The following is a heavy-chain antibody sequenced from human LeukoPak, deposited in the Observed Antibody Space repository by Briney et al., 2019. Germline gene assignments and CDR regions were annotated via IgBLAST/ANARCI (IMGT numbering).Heavy chain of an antibody. CDR1: GYTFTSYA. V-gene: IGHV1-3*03. Sequence: ASVKVSCKASGYTFTSYAMHWVRQAPGQRLEWMGWINAGNGNRKYSEEFQGRVTITRDTFASTVYMELSSLRSEDLAVYYCARAHHSLYNYFDYWGQGTLVTVSS. CDR3: ARAHHSLYNYFDY. CDR2: INAGNGNR. D-gene: IGHD3-16*01. J-gene: IGHJ4*02.